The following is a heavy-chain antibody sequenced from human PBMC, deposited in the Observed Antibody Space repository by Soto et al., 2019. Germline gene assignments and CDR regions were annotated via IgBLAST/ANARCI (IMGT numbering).Heavy chain of an antibody. CDR1: GGSITGYY. CDR2: VFYKGNT. J-gene: IGHJ4*02. D-gene: IGHD5-18*01. V-gene: IGHV4-59*01. Sequence: QVQLQESGPGLVKPSETLSLTCTVSGGSITGYYWTWIRQPPGKGLEWIGYVFYKGNTNYNPSLKSRVTISVDTSANQFSLRLSSVTAADTAVYYCARSGDSFGFTDYWGQGTLVNVSS. CDR3: ARSGDSFGFTDY.